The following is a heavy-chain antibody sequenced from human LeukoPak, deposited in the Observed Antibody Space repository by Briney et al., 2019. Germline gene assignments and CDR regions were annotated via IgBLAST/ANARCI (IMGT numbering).Heavy chain of an antibody. V-gene: IGHV4-39*07. CDR2: IYYSVST. CDR3: ARAPGRLTPFDY. CDR1: GGSISSSSYY. J-gene: IGHJ4*02. Sequence: SETLSLTCTVSGGSISSSSYYWGWIRQPPGKGLEWIGSIYYSVSTYDNPSLKSRVTISVDTSKNQFSLKLSSVTAADTAVYYCARAPGRLTPFDYWGQGTLVTVSS. D-gene: IGHD6-19*01.